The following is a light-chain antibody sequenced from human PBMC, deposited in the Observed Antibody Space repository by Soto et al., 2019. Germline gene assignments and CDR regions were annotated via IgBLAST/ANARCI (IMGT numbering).Light chain of an antibody. V-gene: IGKV3-20*01. CDR1: QSVSGRY. J-gene: IGKJ1*01. CDR3: QQYNNWPPM. Sequence: EIVLTQSPGTLSLSPGERATLSCRASQSVSGRYLAWYQQKPGQAPRLVIYGASIRATGIPDRFSGSGSGTDFTLTISRLEPEDFAVYYCQQYNNWPPMFGQGTKVEIK. CDR2: GAS.